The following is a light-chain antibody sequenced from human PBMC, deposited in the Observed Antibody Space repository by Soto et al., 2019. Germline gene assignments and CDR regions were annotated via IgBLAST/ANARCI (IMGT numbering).Light chain of an antibody. CDR2: KAS. V-gene: IGKV1-5*03. Sequence: DIQMTQSPSTLSASVGDGVTITCRASQNIDSWLAWYQQKPGKAPKLLIYKASNLETGVPSRFSGSGSGTELTLTISSLQPDDSATYYCQQYYSYSYTFGQGTKLEIK. CDR1: QNIDSW. J-gene: IGKJ2*01. CDR3: QQYYSYSYT.